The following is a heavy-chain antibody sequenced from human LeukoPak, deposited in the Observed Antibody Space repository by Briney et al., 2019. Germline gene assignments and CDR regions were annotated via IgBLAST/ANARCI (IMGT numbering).Heavy chain of an antibody. CDR3: ARARGGGDWFDY. J-gene: IGHJ4*02. CDR1: GFIFSSFW. D-gene: IGHD2-21*02. V-gene: IGHV3-7*03. Sequence: GGSLRLSCAASGFIFSSFWMSWVRQAPGRGLEWVANIKQDGSEKYYVDSVKGRFTISRDNAKNSLYLQMNSLRAEDTAVYYCARARGGGDWFDYWGQGTLVTVSS. CDR2: IKQDGSEK.